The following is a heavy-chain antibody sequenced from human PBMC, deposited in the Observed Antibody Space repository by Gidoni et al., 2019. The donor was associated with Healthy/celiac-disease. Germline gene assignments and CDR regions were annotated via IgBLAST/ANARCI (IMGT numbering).Heavy chain of an antibody. J-gene: IGHJ6*02. CDR2: INPNSGGT. Sequence: QVQLVQSGAEVKKPGASVTVSCKASGYTFTGSYMHWVRQAPGQGLEWMGWINPNSGGTNYAQKFQGWVTMTRDTSISTAYMELSRLRSDDTAVYYCARDQPGYSSSSPYYGMDVWGQGTTVTVSS. CDR3: ARDQPGYSSSSPYYGMDV. CDR1: GYTFTGSY. D-gene: IGHD6-6*01. V-gene: IGHV1-2*04.